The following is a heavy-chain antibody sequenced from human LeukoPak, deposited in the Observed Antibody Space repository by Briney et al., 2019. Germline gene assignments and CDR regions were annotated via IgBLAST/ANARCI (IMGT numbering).Heavy chain of an antibody. D-gene: IGHD3-10*01. J-gene: IGHJ4*02. Sequence: GGSLRLSCAASGFTFSSYWMSWVRQAPGKGLDWVANINQDGSEKYYVDSVEGRFTISRDNSKNTLYLQMNSLRAEDTAVYYCAKESLTVLLWFGEPLDHYYFDYWGQGTLVTVSS. CDR1: GFTFSSYW. V-gene: IGHV3-7*01. CDR3: AKESLTVLLWFGEPLDHYYFDY. CDR2: INQDGSEK.